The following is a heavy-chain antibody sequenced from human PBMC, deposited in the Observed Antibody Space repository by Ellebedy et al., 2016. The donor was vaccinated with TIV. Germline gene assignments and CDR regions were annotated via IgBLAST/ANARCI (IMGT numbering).Heavy chain of an antibody. Sequence: GESLKISCAASGFTFSSYWMHWVRQAPGKGLVWVSRINSDGSSTSYADSVKGRFTISRDNAKNTLYLQMNSLRAEDTAVYYCARSLHPEDGWNFDYWGQGTLVTVSS. CDR1: GFTFSSYW. V-gene: IGHV3-74*01. J-gene: IGHJ4*02. CDR2: INSDGSST. CDR3: ARSLHPEDGWNFDY. D-gene: IGHD1-14*01.